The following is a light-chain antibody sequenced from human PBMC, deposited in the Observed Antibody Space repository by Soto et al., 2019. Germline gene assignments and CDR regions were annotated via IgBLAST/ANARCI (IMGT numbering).Light chain of an antibody. Sequence: EIVLTQSPGTLSLSPGERATLSCRSSHSVSSNYLAGYQQKPGQAPRLLIYDVSSRATGIPDRFSGSGSGTDFTLTISRLEPVDFAVYYCQQYGISPTFGQGTKVEIK. CDR2: DVS. J-gene: IGKJ1*01. CDR3: QQYGISPT. CDR1: HSVSSNY. V-gene: IGKV3-20*01.